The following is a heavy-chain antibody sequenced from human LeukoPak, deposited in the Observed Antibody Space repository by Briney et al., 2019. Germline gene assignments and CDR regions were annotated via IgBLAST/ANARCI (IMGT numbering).Heavy chain of an antibody. D-gene: IGHD6-6*01. CDR1: GFTFSSYE. J-gene: IGHJ4*02. CDR2: ISSSGSII. CDR3: ARDGRFDYSSSSYLDY. Sequence: PGESLRLSCAASGFTFSSYEMNWVRQPPGKGLEWVAYISSSGSIIYYADSVNGRFTISRDNAKNSLYLQMNSLRAEDTAVYYCARDGRFDYSSSSYLDYWGQGTLVTVSS. V-gene: IGHV3-48*03.